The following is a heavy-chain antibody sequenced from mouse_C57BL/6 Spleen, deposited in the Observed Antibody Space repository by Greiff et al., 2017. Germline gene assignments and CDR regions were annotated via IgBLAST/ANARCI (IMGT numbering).Heavy chain of an antibody. CDR1: GYSITSGYY. Sequence: EVKLQEPGPGLVKPSQSLSLTCSVTGYSITSGYYWNWIRQFPGNKLEWMGYIRYDGSNNYNPSLKNRISITRDTTKNQFFLKLNSVTTEDTATYYCARGRPAWFAYGGQGTLVTVSA. V-gene: IGHV3-6*01. CDR2: IRYDGSN. CDR3: ARGRPAWFAY. J-gene: IGHJ3*01.